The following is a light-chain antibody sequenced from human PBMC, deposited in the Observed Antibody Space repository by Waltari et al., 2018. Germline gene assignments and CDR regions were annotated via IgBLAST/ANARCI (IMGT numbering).Light chain of an antibody. J-gene: IGKJ2*02. CDR1: KSVSSSY. Sequence: ETVLTQSPGTLSFSPGEGATLPSRASKSVSSSYLAWYQQKPGQAPRLLIYGASSRATGIPDRFSGSGSGTDFTLTIIRLETEDFAVYYCHQYGSSPGTFGQGTKLEIK. V-gene: IGKV3-20*01. CDR3: HQYGSSPGT. CDR2: GAS.